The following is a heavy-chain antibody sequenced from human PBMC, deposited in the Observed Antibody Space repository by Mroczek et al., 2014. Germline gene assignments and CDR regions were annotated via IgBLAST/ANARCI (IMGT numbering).Heavy chain of an antibody. V-gene: IGHV4-34*01. CDR1: GGSFSGYY. J-gene: IGHJ4*02. CDR3: ARRNVDGYSRLLDY. CDR2: INHSGST. Sequence: QVQLQQWGAGLLKPSETLSLTCAVYGGSFSGYYWSWIRQPPGKGLEWIGEINHSGSTNYNPSLKSRVTISVDTSKNQFSLKLSSVTAADTAVYYCARRNVDGYSRLLDYWGQGTLVTVSS. D-gene: IGHD5-24*01.